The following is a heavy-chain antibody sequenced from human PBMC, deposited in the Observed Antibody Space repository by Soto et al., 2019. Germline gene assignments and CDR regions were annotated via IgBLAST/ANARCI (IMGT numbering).Heavy chain of an antibody. CDR1: GYTFTSYG. Sequence: GASVKVSCKASGYTFTSYGISWVRQAPGQGLEWMGWISAYNGNTNYAQKLQGRVTMTTDTSTSTAYMELRSLRSDDTAVYYCARGPTIAVAGEGMDVWGQGTTVTVSS. CDR2: ISAYNGNT. J-gene: IGHJ6*02. V-gene: IGHV1-18*01. CDR3: ARGPTIAVAGEGMDV. D-gene: IGHD6-19*01.